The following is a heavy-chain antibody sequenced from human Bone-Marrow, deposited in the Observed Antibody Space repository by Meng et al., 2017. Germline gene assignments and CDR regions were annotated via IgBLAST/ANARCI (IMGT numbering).Heavy chain of an antibody. D-gene: IGHD4-23*01. Sequence: SGPTLVKPTQTLTLTCTFSGFTLSTSGVGVGWIRQPPGKALEWLALIYWNDDKRYSPSLKSRLTITKDTSKNQVVLTMTNMDPVDTATYYCAHRFKRLRWEYFDYWGQGTLVTVSS. J-gene: IGHJ4*02. V-gene: IGHV2-5*01. CDR1: GFTLSTSGVG. CDR3: AHRFKRLRWEYFDY. CDR2: IYWNDDK.